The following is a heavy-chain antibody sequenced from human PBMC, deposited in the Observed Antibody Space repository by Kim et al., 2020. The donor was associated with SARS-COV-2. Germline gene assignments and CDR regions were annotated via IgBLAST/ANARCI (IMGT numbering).Heavy chain of an antibody. CDR1: GGSISSGGYY. V-gene: IGHV4-31*03. CDR3: ARMVEMATITYVGFDY. J-gene: IGHJ4*02. CDR2: IYYSGST. D-gene: IGHD5-12*01. Sequence: SETLSLTCTVSGGSISSGGYYWSWIRQHPGKGLEWIGYIYYSGSTYYNPSLKSRVTISVDTSKNQFSLKLSSVTAADTAVYYCARMVEMATITYVGFDYWGQGTLVTVSS.